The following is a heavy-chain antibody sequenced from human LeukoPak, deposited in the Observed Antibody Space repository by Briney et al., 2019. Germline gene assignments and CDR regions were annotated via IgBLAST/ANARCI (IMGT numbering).Heavy chain of an antibody. CDR3: ARGDDYYDSSGYSHDAFDM. J-gene: IGHJ3*02. D-gene: IGHD3-22*01. V-gene: IGHV4-39*07. CDR1: GGSISTSSYY. Sequence: SETLFLTCTVSGGSISTSSYYWGWIRQPPGKGLEWIGSIYYSGWTYYNPSLKSRVTISVDTSNNQFSLKLSSVTAADTAVYYCARGDDYYDSSGYSHDAFDMWGQGTMVTVSS. CDR2: IYYSGWT.